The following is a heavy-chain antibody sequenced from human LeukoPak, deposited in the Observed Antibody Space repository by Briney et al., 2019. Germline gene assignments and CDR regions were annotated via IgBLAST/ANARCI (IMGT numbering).Heavy chain of an antibody. J-gene: IGHJ4*02. CDR2: IYYSGSA. D-gene: IGHD4-17*01. CDR3: ARVDDYGDYRLIDY. CDR1: GGSVSSGSYY. Sequence: PSETLSLTCTVSGGSVSSGSYYWSWIRQPPGKGLEWIGYIYYSGSANYNPSLKSRVTISVDTSKNQFSLKLSSVTAADTAVYYCARVDDYGDYRLIDYWGQGTLVTVSS. V-gene: IGHV4-61*01.